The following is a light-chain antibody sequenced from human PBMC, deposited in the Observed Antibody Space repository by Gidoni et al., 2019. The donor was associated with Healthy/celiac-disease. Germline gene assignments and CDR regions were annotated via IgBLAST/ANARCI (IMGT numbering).Light chain of an antibody. CDR1: QSISSW. J-gene: IGKJ2*01. V-gene: IGKV1-5*03. CDR2: KAS. CDR3: QQYNSYSGMYT. Sequence: DIQMTQSPSTLSASVGDRVTITCRASQSISSWLAWYQQKPGKAPKLLIYKASSLESGVPSRFSGSGSGTEFTLTISSLQPDDFATYYCQQYNSYSGMYTFXQXTKLEIK.